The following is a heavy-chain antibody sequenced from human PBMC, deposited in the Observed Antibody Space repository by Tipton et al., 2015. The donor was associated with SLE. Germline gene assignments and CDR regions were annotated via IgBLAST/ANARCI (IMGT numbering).Heavy chain of an antibody. CDR2: IYYGGST. CDR1: GGSMRSYY. V-gene: IGHV4-59*01. CDR3: ARGHSGSYYFDY. J-gene: IGHJ4*02. Sequence: TLSLTCTVSGGSMRSYYWSWIRQPPGKGLEWIGNIYYGGSTNNNPSLKSRVTISVDTSKNQFSLKLSSVTAADTALYYCARGHSGSYYFDYWGQGTPVTVSS. D-gene: IGHD1-26*01.